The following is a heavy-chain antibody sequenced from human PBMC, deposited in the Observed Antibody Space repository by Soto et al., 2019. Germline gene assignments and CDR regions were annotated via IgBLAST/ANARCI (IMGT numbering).Heavy chain of an antibody. Sequence: GGSLRLSCAASGFTFSSYGMHWVRQAPGKGLEWVAVISYDGSNKYYADSVKGRFTISRDNSKNTLYLQMNSLRAEDAAVYYCARDYDILTGYRSDAFDIWGQGTMVTVSS. J-gene: IGHJ3*02. CDR1: GFTFSSYG. CDR2: ISYDGSNK. CDR3: ARDYDILTGYRSDAFDI. D-gene: IGHD3-9*01. V-gene: IGHV3-30*03.